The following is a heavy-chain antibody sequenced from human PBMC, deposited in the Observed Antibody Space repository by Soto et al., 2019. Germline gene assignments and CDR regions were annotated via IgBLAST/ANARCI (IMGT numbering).Heavy chain of an antibody. CDR1: GDSIRSVAHY. V-gene: IGHV4-39*01. Sequence: SETLSLTCSVSGDSIRSVAHYWAWIRQPPGKGLEWIGSLYYTGSTYYSPSLKSRVAMSIDTSKSQFSLNLRSTTAADTAVYYCVRHSTKKSGYYGWFDPWGHGTLFTRST. CDR3: VRHSTKKSGYYGWFDP. J-gene: IGHJ5*02. CDR2: LYYTGST. D-gene: IGHD3-16*01.